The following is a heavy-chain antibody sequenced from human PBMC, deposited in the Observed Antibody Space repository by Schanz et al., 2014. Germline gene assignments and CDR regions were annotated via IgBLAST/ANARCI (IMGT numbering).Heavy chain of an antibody. V-gene: IGHV3-21*01. CDR2: ISSSSSYI. Sequence: EVQLLESGGGLVQPGGSLRLSCAASGFTFSSYAMSWVGQAPGKGLEWISSISSSSSYIYYADSVKGRFTIARDNAKNSLYLQMNSLRAEDTAVYYCARDGDRFYHNYYMDVWGKGTTVTVSS. CDR1: GFTFSSYA. D-gene: IGHD4-17*01. CDR3: ARDGDRFYHNYYMDV. J-gene: IGHJ6*03.